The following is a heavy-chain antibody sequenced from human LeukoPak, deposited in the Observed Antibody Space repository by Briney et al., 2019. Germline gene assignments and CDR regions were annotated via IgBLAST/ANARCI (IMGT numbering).Heavy chain of an antibody. V-gene: IGHV3-23*01. Sequence: PGGSLRLSCAASGFTFSSYGMSWVRQAPGKGLEWVSAISGSGGSTYYADSVKGRFIISRDNSKNSLYLQMNIMTAEDTTTYYGAKGVDSGTLYYYGMDVWGQGTTVIVSS. J-gene: IGHJ6*02. D-gene: IGHD4/OR15-4a*01. CDR2: ISGSGGST. CDR3: AKGVDSGTLYYYGMDV. CDR1: GFTFSSYG.